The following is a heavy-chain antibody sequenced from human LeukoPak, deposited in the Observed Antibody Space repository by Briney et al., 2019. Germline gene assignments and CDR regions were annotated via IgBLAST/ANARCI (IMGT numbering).Heavy chain of an antibody. J-gene: IGHJ4*02. CDR1: GFSFSASA. Sequence: GGSLRLSCTASGFSFSASAMHWVRQAPGKGLEWVSFITSGGSDIDYADSVRGRFTISRDNANNTPFLQMNSLRAEDTAVYYCARHLGLWGQGTLVTVSS. V-gene: IGHV3-48*01. D-gene: IGHD3-16*01. CDR3: ARHLGL. CDR2: ITSGGSDI.